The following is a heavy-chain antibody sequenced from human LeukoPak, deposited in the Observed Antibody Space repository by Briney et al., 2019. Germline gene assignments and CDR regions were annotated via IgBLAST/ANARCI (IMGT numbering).Heavy chain of an antibody. CDR2: IYWDDDK. CDR3: AHRRGIAVAGPFDY. CDR1: GFSLSTSGVG. J-gene: IGHJ4*02. Sequence: SGPTLVNPTQTLTLTCTFSGFSLSTSGVGVGWIRQPPGKALDWLALIYWDDDKRYSPSLKSRLTITKDTSKNQVVLTMTNMDPVDTATYYCAHRRGIAVAGPFDYWGQGTLVTVSS. D-gene: IGHD6-19*01. V-gene: IGHV2-5*02.